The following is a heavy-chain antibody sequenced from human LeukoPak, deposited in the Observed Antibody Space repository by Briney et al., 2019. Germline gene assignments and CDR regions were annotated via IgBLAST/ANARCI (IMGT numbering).Heavy chain of an antibody. V-gene: IGHV3-33*06. CDR3: AKDHAFWSGNDY. CDR2: IWYDGSNK. D-gene: IGHD3-3*01. J-gene: IGHJ4*02. CDR1: GFTFSSYG. Sequence: GRSLRLSCATSGFTFSSYGMHWVRQAPGKGLEWVAVIWYDGSNKYYADSVKGRFTISRDNSKNTLYLQMNSLRAEDTAVYYCAKDHAFWSGNDYWGQGTLVTVS.